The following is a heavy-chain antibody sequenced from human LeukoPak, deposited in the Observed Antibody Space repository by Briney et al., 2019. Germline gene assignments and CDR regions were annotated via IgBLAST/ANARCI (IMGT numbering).Heavy chain of an antibody. D-gene: IGHD3-16*01. Sequence: GGSLRLSCAASGFTFSSYSMNWVRQAPGKGLEWVSYISSSSSTIYYADSVKGRFTISRDNAKNTLYLQMNSLRAEDTAVYYCASELMDYDYVWGSYPAGFDPWGQGTLVTVSS. J-gene: IGHJ5*02. CDR1: GFTFSSYS. CDR2: ISSSSSTI. V-gene: IGHV3-48*04. CDR3: ASELMDYDYVWGSYPAGFDP.